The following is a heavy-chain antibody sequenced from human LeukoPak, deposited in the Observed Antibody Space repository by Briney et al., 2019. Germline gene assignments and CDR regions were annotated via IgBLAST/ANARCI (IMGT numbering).Heavy chain of an antibody. J-gene: IGHJ5*02. V-gene: IGHV1-8*01. CDR2: IHPSSGYR. CDR3: ARVTSGVRCNWFDP. Sequence: GASVKVSCKTSGYTFTDYDINWVRQAPGQGLEWMGYIHPSSGYRESAQKFQGRVTMTRNVSTGTAYMELSSLTSEDTAVYYCARVTSGVRCNWFDPWGQGTLITVSS. CDR1: GYTFTDYD. D-gene: IGHD2-2*01.